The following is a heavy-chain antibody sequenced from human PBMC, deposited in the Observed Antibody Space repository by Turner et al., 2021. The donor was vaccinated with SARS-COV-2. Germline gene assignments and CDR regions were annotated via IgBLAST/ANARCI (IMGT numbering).Heavy chain of an antibody. CDR2: IYYSGST. Sequence: QLQLQESGPGLVKPSETLSLTCPVSGFSISSSSYYWGWIRQPPGKGLEWIGSIYYSGSTYYNPSLKSRVTISVDTSKNQFSLKLSSVTAADTAVYYCAGEVVVLTTTHYGMDVWGQGTTVTVSS. D-gene: IGHD1-26*01. J-gene: IGHJ6*02. V-gene: IGHV4-39*01. CDR1: GFSISSSSYY. CDR3: AGEVVVLTTTHYGMDV.